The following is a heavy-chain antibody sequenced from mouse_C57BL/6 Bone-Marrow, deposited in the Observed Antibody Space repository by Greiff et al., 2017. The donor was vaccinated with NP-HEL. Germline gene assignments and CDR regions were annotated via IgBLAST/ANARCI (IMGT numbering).Heavy chain of an antibody. Sequence: VQLQQPGAELVKPGASVKLSCKASGYTFTSYWMHWVKQRPGQGLEWIGMIHPNSGSTNYNEKFKSKATLTVDKSSSTAYMQLSSLTSEDSAVYYCAIYDGYYYYAMDYWGQGTSVTVSS. CDR3: AIYDGYYYYAMDY. V-gene: IGHV1-64*01. CDR1: GYTFTSYW. CDR2: IHPNSGST. D-gene: IGHD2-3*01. J-gene: IGHJ4*01.